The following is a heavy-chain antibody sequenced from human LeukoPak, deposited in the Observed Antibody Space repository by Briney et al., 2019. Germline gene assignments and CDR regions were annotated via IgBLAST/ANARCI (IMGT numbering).Heavy chain of an antibody. Sequence: GASVKVSCKASGYTFTSYGISWVRQAPGQGLEWMGWISAYNGNTNYAQKLQGRVTMTTDTSTSTAYMELRSLRSDDTAVYYCARAWLGLIGDGYTADNWFDPWGQGTLVTVSS. CDR2: ISAYNGNT. D-gene: IGHD5-24*01. J-gene: IGHJ5*02. CDR1: GYTFTSYG. CDR3: ARAWLGLIGDGYTADNWFDP. V-gene: IGHV1-18*01.